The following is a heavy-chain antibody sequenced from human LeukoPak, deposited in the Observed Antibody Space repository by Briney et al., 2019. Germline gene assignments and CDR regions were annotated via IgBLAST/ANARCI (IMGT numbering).Heavy chain of an antibody. CDR1: ADSCSSDA. CDR2: IIPIFDTA. J-gene: IGHJ4*02. CDR3: AVWSGYYRNPAGDYFDY. Sequence: SEKISFKTSADSCSSDAIRWVRQAPVQVSKCMAGIIPIFDTAKYAQKFQGRVKITTDESTSTAYVELSSLRSEDTAVYYCAVWSGYYRNPAGDYFDYWGQGTLVTVSS. V-gene: IGHV1-69*05. D-gene: IGHD3-3*01.